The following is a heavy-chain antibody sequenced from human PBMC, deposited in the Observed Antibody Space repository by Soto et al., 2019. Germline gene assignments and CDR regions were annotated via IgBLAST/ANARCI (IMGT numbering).Heavy chain of an antibody. J-gene: IGHJ4*02. Sequence: QITLKESGPTLVKPTQTLTLTCSFSGFSLSTTGVGVAWIRQPPGKALEWLALIYGNDYKRYSPSLQSRLSITKDTSKHQVVLTVTNVDAVDTARYYCALLKLGSPEMTRADASWGQGALVTVSS. V-gene: IGHV2-5*01. CDR1: GFSLSTTGVG. D-gene: IGHD7-27*01. CDR3: ALLKLGSPEMTRADAS. CDR2: IYGNDYK.